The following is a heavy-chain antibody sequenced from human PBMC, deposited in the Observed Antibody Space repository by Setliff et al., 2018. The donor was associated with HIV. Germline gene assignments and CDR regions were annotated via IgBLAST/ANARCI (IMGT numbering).Heavy chain of an antibody. CDR2: VNSDGLST. V-gene: IGHV3-74*01. CDR3: GRDHRGAS. D-gene: IGHD1-26*01. J-gene: IGHJ4*02. Sequence: GGSLRLSCTTSGFTFSSYWMFWARQAPGKGLVWGSRVNSDGLSTSYADAVKGRFTISRDNAKNTLYLEMNRLRAEDSAVYYCGRDHRGASWGQGTLVTVPQ. CDR1: GFTFSSYW.